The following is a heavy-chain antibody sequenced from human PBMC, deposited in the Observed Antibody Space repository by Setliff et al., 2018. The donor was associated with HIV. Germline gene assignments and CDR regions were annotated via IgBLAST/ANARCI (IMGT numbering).Heavy chain of an antibody. Sequence: ASVKVSCKVSGYTLTELSMHWVRQAPGKGLEWMGGFDPEDGETIYAQKFQGRVTITRNTSITTAYMELSSLRSEDTAIYYCARGRGPSRFDYWGQGTLVTVSS. CDR1: GYTLTELS. CDR2: FDPEDGET. J-gene: IGHJ4*01. V-gene: IGHV1-24*01. CDR3: ARGRGPSRFDY.